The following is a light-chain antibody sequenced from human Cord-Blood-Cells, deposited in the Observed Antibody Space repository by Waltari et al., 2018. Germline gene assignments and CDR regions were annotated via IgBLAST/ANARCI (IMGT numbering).Light chain of an antibody. CDR2: EGS. Sequence: QSALTQPASVSGSPGQSITISCTGTSSDVGSYNLVSWYQQPPGKAPKLMIYEGSKRPSVVSNRFSCSQSGNTASLTISGLQAEDEADYYCCSYAGSSTWVFGGGTKLTVL. CDR3: CSYAGSSTWV. CDR1: SSDVGSYNL. J-gene: IGLJ3*02. V-gene: IGLV2-23*01.